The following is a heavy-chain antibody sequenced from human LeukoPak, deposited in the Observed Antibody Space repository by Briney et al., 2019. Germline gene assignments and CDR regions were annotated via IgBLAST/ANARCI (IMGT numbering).Heavy chain of an antibody. CDR2: SHYSGNT. CDR3: ARLYDSSAFYPFDQ. CDR1: GGSISSSSSY. J-gene: IGHJ4*02. Sequence: PSETLSLTCTVSGGSISSSSSYWGWIRQPPGKGLEWIGSSHYSGNTYHNPSLESRVTISVDSSKNQLSLMLSSVTAADTAVYYCARLYDSSAFYPFDQWGQGTLVTVSS. V-gene: IGHV4-39*01. D-gene: IGHD3-22*01.